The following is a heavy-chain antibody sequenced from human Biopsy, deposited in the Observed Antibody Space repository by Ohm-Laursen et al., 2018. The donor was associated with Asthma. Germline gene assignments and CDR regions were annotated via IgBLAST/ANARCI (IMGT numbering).Heavy chain of an antibody. D-gene: IGHD3-10*01. Sequence: SLRLSCAASGFTFSSYSMNWVRQAPGKGLEWVSYISSSSSTIYYADSVKGRFTISRDNAKNSLYLQMNSLGPEDTAVYYCARDMGAGPNQPPSGSGSSHLYGMDVWGQGTTVTVSS. CDR3: ARDMGAGPNQPPSGSGSSHLYGMDV. V-gene: IGHV3-48*04. CDR1: GFTFSSYS. J-gene: IGHJ6*02. CDR2: ISSSSSTI.